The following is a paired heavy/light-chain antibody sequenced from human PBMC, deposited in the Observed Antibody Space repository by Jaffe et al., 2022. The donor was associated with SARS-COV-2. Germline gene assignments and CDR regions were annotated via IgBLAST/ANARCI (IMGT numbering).Heavy chain of an antibody. D-gene: IGHD2-21*02. Sequence: QVQLQESGPGLVKPSETLSLTCTVSGVSISGSYWTWIRQPPGKRLEWIGYIYYTGSTTYNPSLESRITISVDTSKNQFSLRLNSVTAADTAVYYCARISGDWAFDYWGQGTLVTVSS. J-gene: IGHJ4*02. V-gene: IGHV4-59*12. CDR3: ARISGDWAFDY. CDR2: IYYTGST. CDR1: GVSISGSY.
Light chain of an antibody. CDR1: QSVLYSSNNKNY. CDR3: QQYYSAPYT. V-gene: IGKV4-1*01. CDR2: WAS. J-gene: IGKJ2*01. Sequence: DIVMTQSLDSLAVSLGERASINCKSSQSVLYSSNNKNYLAWYQQKPGQPPKLLIYWASTRESGVPDRFSGSGSGTDFTLTISSLQAEDVAVYYCQQYYSAPYTFGQGTKLDIK.